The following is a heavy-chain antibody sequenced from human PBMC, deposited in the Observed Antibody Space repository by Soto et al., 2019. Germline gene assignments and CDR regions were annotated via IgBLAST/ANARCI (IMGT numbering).Heavy chain of an antibody. CDR3: TRGGRSSSWQDY. CDR1: GFTFSSYS. D-gene: IGHD6-13*01. Sequence: GGSLRLSCPASGFTFSSYSMNWVRQAPGKGLEWVSYISSSSITIYYSDSVKGRFTISKDNAKNSLYLHMNSLRAEDTAMYYCTRGGRSSSWQDYWGQGTLVTVSS. CDR2: ISSSSITI. J-gene: IGHJ4*02. V-gene: IGHV3-48*01.